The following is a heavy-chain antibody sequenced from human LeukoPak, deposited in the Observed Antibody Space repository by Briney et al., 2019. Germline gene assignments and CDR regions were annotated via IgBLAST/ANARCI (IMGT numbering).Heavy chain of an antibody. D-gene: IGHD6-19*01. CDR2: INSDGSST. J-gene: IGHJ4*02. CDR1: GFTFSSYW. CDR3: ARSIAVAGRPFDY. V-gene: IGHV3-74*01. Sequence: PGGSLRLSCAASGFTFSSYWMHWVRQAPGKRLVWVSRINSDGSSTSYADSVKGRFTISRDNAKNTLYLQMNSLRAEDTAVHYCARSIAVAGRPFDYWGQGTLVTVSS.